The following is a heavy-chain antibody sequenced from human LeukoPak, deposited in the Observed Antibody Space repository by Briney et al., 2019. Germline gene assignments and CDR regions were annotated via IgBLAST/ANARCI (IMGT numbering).Heavy chain of an antibody. CDR3: ARQSGAHWFDP. D-gene: IGHD1-14*01. CDR1: GGSISSSSYY. Sequence: SGTLSLTCTVSGGSISSSSYYWGWIRQPPGKGLEWIGSIYYSGSTYYNPSLKSRVTISVDTSKNQFSLKLSSVTAADTAVYYCARQSGAHWFDPWGQGTLVTVSS. V-gene: IGHV4-39*01. CDR2: IYYSGST. J-gene: IGHJ5*02.